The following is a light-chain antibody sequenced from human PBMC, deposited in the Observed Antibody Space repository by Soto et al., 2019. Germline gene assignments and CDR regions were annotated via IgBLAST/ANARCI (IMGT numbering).Light chain of an antibody. CDR2: DAS. J-gene: IGKJ4*01. CDR1: QSVSSN. CDR3: QHRSNWPLT. V-gene: IGKV3-11*01. Sequence: EIVLTQSPATLSVPPGERATLSCRASQSVSSNLAWYQQKPGQAPRLLIYDASNRATGIPARFSGSGSGTDFTLTISSLEPEDFAVYYCQHRSNWPLTFGGGTKVDIK.